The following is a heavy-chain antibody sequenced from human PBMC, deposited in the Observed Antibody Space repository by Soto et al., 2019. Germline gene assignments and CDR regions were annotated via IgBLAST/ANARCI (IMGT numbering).Heavy chain of an antibody. D-gene: IGHD3-16*01. CDR2: ISGSGGST. J-gene: IGHJ4*02. CDR1: GFTFSSYA. CDR3: ARRGRGSYYDY. V-gene: IGHV3-23*01. Sequence: EVQLLESGGGLVQPGGSLRLSCAASGFTFSSYAMRWVRQAPVKGLEWVSAISGSGGSTYYADSVKGRFTISRDNSKNTLYLQMNSLRAEDTAVYYWARRGRGSYYDYWGQGTLVTVSS.